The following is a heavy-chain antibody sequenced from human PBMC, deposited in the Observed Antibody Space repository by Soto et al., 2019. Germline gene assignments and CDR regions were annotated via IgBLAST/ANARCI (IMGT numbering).Heavy chain of an antibody. CDR3: TTAFVEPWLVFAY. J-gene: IGHJ4*01. V-gene: IGHV3-15*01. CDR1: GFTFSNAW. Sequence: GGSLRLSCAASGFTFSNAWMSWVRQAPGKGLEWVGRIKSKTDGGTTDCAAPVKGRFTISRDDSKNTLYLQMNSLKTEDTAVYYCTTAFVEPWLVFAYWGHGTLVTVS. CDR2: IKSKTDGGTT. D-gene: IGHD6-19*01.